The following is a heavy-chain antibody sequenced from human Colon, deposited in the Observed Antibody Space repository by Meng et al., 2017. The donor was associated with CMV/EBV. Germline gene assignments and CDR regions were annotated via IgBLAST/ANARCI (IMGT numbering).Heavy chain of an antibody. CDR1: GSTPSTFW. CDR3: VMLPPGF. D-gene: IGHD3-10*01. J-gene: IGHJ4*02. CDR2: VHSSGSME. V-gene: IGHV3-74*03. Sequence: EGQMVEAGGDLVQPGGSLRLSCAVSGSTPSTFWLDWVRQVPGKGPVWVSRVHSSGSMETYEDSVKGRFTASRDNTKNTFYLQMNSLRDEDTAVYYCVMLPPGFWGQGTLVTVSS.